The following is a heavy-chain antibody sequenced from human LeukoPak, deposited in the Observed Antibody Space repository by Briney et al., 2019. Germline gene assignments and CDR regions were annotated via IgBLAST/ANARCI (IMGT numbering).Heavy chain of an antibody. CDR3: ARVYGYSYGPNFDY. D-gene: IGHD5-18*01. CDR2: IYYSGSP. Sequence: SETLSLTCSVSGGSISSYHWSWIRQPPGKGLEWIGYIYYSGSPNYNPSLKSRVTISVDTSKNQFSLKLSSVTAADTAVYYCARVYGYSYGPNFDYWGQGTLVTVSS. V-gene: IGHV4-59*01. CDR1: GGSISSYH. J-gene: IGHJ4*02.